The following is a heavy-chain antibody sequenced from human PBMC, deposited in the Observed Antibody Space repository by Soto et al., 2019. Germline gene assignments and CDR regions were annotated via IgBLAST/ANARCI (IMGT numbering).Heavy chain of an antibody. CDR3: AKEPERGSPTKNWFDP. CDR2: ISGSGGST. CDR1: GFTFSSYA. D-gene: IGHD1-26*01. V-gene: IGHV3-23*01. Sequence: SLRLSCAASGFTFSSYAMSWVRQAPGKGLEWVSAISGSGGSTYYTDSVKGRFTISRDNSKNTLYLQMNSLRAEDTAVYYCAKEPERGSPTKNWFDPWGQGTLVTVSS. J-gene: IGHJ5*02.